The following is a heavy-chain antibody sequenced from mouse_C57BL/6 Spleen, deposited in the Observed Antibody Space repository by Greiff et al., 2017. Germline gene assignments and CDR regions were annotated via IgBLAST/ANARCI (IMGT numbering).Heavy chain of an antibody. J-gene: IGHJ2*01. CDR2: IYPCASET. CDR3: ARGYYYGH. CDR1: GYTFTSYW. V-gene: IGHV1-61*01. D-gene: IGHD1-1*01. Sequence: QVQLQQPGAELVRPGSSVKLSCKASGYTFTSYWMDWVKQRPGQGLEWIGNIYPCASETPYNQKFKDKATLTVAKSSSTAYLQLHSLTSEDSAVYYCARGYYYGHWGQGTTLTVSS.